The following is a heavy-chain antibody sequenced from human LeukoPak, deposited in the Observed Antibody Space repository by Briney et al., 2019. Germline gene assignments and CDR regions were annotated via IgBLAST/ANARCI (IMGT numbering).Heavy chain of an antibody. Sequence: SETLSLTCAVYGGSFSGYYWSWIRQPPGKGPEWIGEINHSGSTNYNPSLKSRVTISVDTSKNQFSLKLRSVTAADTAVYYCARDDRLRGYSYGYPNYWGQGTLVTVSS. D-gene: IGHD5-18*01. V-gene: IGHV4-34*01. CDR3: ARDDRLRGYSYGYPNY. CDR2: INHSGST. CDR1: GGSFSGYY. J-gene: IGHJ4*02.